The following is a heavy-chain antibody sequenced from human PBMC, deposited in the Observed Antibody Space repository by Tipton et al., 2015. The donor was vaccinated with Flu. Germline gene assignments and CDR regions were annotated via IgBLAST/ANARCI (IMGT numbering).Heavy chain of an antibody. CDR3: ANPNYDFWSRGGY. CDR2: ISGSGGST. V-gene: IGHV3-23*01. J-gene: IGHJ4*02. CDR1: GFTFSSYA. Sequence: SLRLSCAASGFTFSSYAMSWVRQAPGKGLEWVSAISGSGGSTYYADSVKGRFTISRDNSKNTLYLQMNSLRAEDTAVYYCANPNYDFWSRGGYWGQGTLVTVSS. D-gene: IGHD3-3*01.